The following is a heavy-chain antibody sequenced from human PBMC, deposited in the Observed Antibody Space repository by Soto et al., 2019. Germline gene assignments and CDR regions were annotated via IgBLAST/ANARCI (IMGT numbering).Heavy chain of an antibody. V-gene: IGHV4-31*01. J-gene: IGHJ4*02. CDR1: GDSIGNGGYY. Sequence: QVHLQESGPGLVKTSQTLSLTCTVAGDSIGNGGYYWGWIRQHPGKGLEFLGFIYNTGSTSFNPPVQSPLTVSIDTSRNQFSRTLTSVTAADTAVYYGARVSVSCVFFMTYYGDFWGQGTRVTVSS. D-gene: IGHD2-21*02. CDR3: ARVSVSCVFFMTYYGDF. CDR2: IYNTGST.